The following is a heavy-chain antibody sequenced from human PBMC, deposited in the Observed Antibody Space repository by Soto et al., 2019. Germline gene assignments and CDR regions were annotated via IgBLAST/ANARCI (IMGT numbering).Heavy chain of an antibody. CDR1: GGSISTVGHY. CDR3: ARATGTLRSRNCDY. D-gene: IGHD1-1*01. V-gene: IGHV4-31*03. Sequence: KPSETLSLTCSVSGGSISTVGHYWTWIRQPPGKGLEWIGSIYHTGSTYYSKSLRSRLTMSVDTSKSQFSLRLSSVTAADTAVYYCARATGTLRSRNCDYWGQGSLVTVSS. J-gene: IGHJ4*02. CDR2: IYHTGST.